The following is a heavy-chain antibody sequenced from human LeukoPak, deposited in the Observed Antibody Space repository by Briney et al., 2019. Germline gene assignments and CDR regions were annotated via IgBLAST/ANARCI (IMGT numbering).Heavy chain of an antibody. CDR3: ARDVTGGFDY. CDR2: ISSSSYI. V-gene: IGHV3-21*01. D-gene: IGHD2-21*02. CDR1: GFTFRSYS. J-gene: IGHJ4*02. Sequence: PGGSLRLSCGASGFTFRSYSMNWVRQAPGKGLEWVSSISSSSYIYYADSVRGRFTISRDNAKNSLYLQMNSLRAEDTAVYYCARDVTGGFDYWGQGTLVTVSS.